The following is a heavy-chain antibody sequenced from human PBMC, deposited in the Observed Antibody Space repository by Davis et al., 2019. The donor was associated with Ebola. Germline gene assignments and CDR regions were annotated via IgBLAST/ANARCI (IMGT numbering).Heavy chain of an antibody. Sequence: GESLKISCAASGFTFSSYAMSWVRQAPGKGLEWVSAISGSGGSTYYADSVKGRFTISRDNSKNTLYLQMNSLRAEDTAVYYCAKLLLWFGEFPHGMDVWGQGTTVTVSS. J-gene: IGHJ6*02. CDR3: AKLLLWFGEFPHGMDV. D-gene: IGHD3-10*01. CDR1: GFTFSSYA. CDR2: ISGSGGST. V-gene: IGHV3-23*01.